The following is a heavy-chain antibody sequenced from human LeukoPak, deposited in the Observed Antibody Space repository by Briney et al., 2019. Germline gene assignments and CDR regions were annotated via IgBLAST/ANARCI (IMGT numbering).Heavy chain of an antibody. D-gene: IGHD5-12*01. J-gene: IGHJ4*02. Sequence: PSETLSLTCTVSGGSISSSSYYWGWIRQPPGEGLEWIGSIYYSGSIYYNPSLKSRVTISVDTSKNQFSLKLSSVTAADTAVYYCARASGYSGYEFDYWGQGTLVTVSS. CDR3: ARASGYSGYEFDY. V-gene: IGHV4-39*07. CDR2: IYYSGSI. CDR1: GGSISSSSYY.